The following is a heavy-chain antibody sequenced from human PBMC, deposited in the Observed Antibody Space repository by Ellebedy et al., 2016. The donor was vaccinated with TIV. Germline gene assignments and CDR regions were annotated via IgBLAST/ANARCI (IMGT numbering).Heavy chain of an antibody. CDR2: IFGVGTT. CDR1: EFPVTSTY. D-gene: IGHD4-17*01. J-gene: IGHJ5*02. CDR3: ARESDYADYAALST. Sequence: GESLKISCAASEFPVTSTYITWVRPAPGKGLEWVSVIFGVGTTYYTDSVKGRFTISRDTSKNTIYLQMNSLRAEDTAVYYCARESDYADYAALSTWGQGTLVTVSS. V-gene: IGHV3-53*01.